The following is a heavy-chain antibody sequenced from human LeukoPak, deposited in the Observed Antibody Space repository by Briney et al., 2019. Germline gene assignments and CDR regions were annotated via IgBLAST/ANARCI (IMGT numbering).Heavy chain of an antibody. CDR3: ARDQQQIAAAGLFDY. D-gene: IGHD6-13*01. J-gene: IGHJ4*02. V-gene: IGHV1-46*01. CDR1: GYTFTSYY. Sequence: ASVKVSCKASGYTFTSYYMHWVRQAPGHGLEWMGIINPSGGSTSYAQKFQGRVTMTRDTSTSTVYMELSSLRSEDTAVYYCARDQQQIAAAGLFDYGGQGTLVTVSS. CDR2: INPSGGST.